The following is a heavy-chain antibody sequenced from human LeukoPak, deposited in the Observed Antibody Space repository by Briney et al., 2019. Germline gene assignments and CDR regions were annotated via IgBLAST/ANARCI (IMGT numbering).Heavy chain of an antibody. CDR2: IYPGDSDT. CDR3: ATPLPIRGDAFDI. D-gene: IGHD3-10*01. V-gene: IGHV5-51*01. J-gene: IGHJ3*02. CDR1: GYSFTSYW. Sequence: RGESLKISCKGSGYSFTSYWIGWVRQMPGKGLEWMGIIYPGDSDTRYSPSFQGQVTISADKSISTAYLQWSSLKASDTAMYYSATPLPIRGDAFDIWGQGTMVTVSS.